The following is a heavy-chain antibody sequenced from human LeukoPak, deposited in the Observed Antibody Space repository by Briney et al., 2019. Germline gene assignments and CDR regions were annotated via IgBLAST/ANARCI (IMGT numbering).Heavy chain of an antibody. CDR3: AKDRGLEGNY. J-gene: IGHJ4*02. V-gene: IGHV3-23*01. CDR2: ISGSGGST. CDR1: GFTFSSYA. Sequence: GSLKLSCAASGFTFSSYAMSWVRQAPGKGLEWVSAISGSGGSTYYADSVKGRFTISRDNSKNTLYLQTNSLRAEDTAVYYCAKDRGLEGNYWGQGTLVTVSS.